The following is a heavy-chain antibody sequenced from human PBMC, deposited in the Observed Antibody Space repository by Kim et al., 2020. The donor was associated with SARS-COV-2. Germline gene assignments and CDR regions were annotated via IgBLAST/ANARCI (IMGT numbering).Heavy chain of an antibody. CDR3: ARAGAAPTYYFDY. Sequence: SETLSLTCAVYGGSFSGYYWSWIRQPPGKGLEWIGEINHSGSTNYNPSLKSRVTISVDTSKNQFSLKLSSVTAADTAVYYCARAGAAPTYYFDYWGQGTLVTVSS. CDR2: INHSGST. D-gene: IGHD1-26*01. V-gene: IGHV4-34*01. CDR1: GGSFSGYY. J-gene: IGHJ4*02.